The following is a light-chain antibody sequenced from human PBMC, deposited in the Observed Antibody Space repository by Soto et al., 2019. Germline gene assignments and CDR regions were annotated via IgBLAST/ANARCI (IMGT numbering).Light chain of an antibody. J-gene: IGLJ3*02. Sequence: QSALTQPASVSGSPGQSITISCTGTSSDVGGYNYVSWYQQHPGKAPKLMIYEVSNRPSGVSNRFSGSKSGNTASLTISGLQAEDEADYYCSSYTSRKGVFGGGTKLTVL. CDR2: EVS. V-gene: IGLV2-14*01. CDR1: SSDVGGYNY. CDR3: SSYTSRKGV.